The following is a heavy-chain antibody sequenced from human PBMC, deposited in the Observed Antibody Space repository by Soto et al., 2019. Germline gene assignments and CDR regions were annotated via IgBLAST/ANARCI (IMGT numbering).Heavy chain of an antibody. CDR3: ARALRGGNYSWEYYYYGMDV. V-gene: IGHV3-33*03. J-gene: IGHJ6*02. D-gene: IGHD3-16*01. CDR1: GFTFSSYG. CDR2: IWFDGRKE. Sequence: QVQLVESGGGVVQPGTSLRLSCVASGFTFSSYGMHWVRQAPGKWLEWVGVIWFDGRKEDYADSVKGRFTVSRDNSRNTLFLQMDSPRAEDTAVYYCARALRGGNYSWEYYYYGMDVWGQGTTVTVSS.